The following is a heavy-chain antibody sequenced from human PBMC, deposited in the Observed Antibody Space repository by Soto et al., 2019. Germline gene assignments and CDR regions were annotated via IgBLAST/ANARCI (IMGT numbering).Heavy chain of an antibody. D-gene: IGHD6-6*01. CDR2: IYPGDSDT. Sequence: PGESLKISCKGSGYSFTSYWIGWVRQMPGKGLEWMGIIYPGDSDTRYSPSSQGQVTISADKSISTAYLQWSSLKASDTAIFYCVRFGAARPIPDHYYYGMDVWGQGTTVTVSS. CDR3: VRFGAARPIPDHYYYGMDV. CDR1: GYSFTSYW. J-gene: IGHJ6*02. V-gene: IGHV5-51*01.